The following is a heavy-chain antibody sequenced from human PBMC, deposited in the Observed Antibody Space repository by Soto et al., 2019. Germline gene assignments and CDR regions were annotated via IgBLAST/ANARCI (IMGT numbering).Heavy chain of an antibody. CDR1: SGPSSSHN. V-gene: IGHV4-59*08. Sequence: QVQLQQSGPGLVKPSETLSLTCTVSSGPSSSHNWGWIRQSPGRGLEWIGYVYNTGGTSYTPSLKSRVNISADTSANHISLTLSFVTAADTAIYYCVRQGIGSLPGLVDVWGQGTTVSVSS. CDR2: VYNTGGT. J-gene: IGHJ6*02. CDR3: VRQGIGSLPGLVDV. D-gene: IGHD1-26*01.